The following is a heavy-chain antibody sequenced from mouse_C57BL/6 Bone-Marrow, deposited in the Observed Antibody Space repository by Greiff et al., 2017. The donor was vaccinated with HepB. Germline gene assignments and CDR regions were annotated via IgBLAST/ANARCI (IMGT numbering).Heavy chain of an antibody. CDR2: IDPSDSYT. V-gene: IGHV1-69*01. CDR1: GYTFTSYW. Sequence: VQLQQPGAELVMPGASVKLSCKASGYTFTSYWMHWVKQRPGQGLEWIGGIDPSDSYTNYNQKFKGKSTLTVDKSSSTAYMQLSSLTSEDSAVYYCAREGIYYADYYAMDYWGQGTSVTVSS. CDR3: AREGIYYADYYAMDY. J-gene: IGHJ4*01. D-gene: IGHD2-1*01.